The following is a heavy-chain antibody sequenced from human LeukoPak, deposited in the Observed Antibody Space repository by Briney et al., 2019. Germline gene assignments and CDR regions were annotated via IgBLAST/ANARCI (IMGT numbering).Heavy chain of an antibody. CDR3: ARLVSRTWGATFDP. Sequence: SETLSLTCTVSGGSISSYYWSWIRQPPGKGLEWIGYIYTSGSTNYNPSLKSRVTISVDTSKNQFSLKLSSVTAADTAVYYCARLVSRTWGATFDPWGQGTLVTVSS. V-gene: IGHV4-4*09. D-gene: IGHD7-27*01. J-gene: IGHJ5*02. CDR2: IYTSGST. CDR1: GGSISSYY.